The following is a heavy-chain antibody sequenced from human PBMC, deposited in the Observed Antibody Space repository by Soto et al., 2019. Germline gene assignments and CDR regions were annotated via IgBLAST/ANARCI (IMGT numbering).Heavy chain of an antibody. J-gene: IGHJ4*02. D-gene: IGHD3-10*01. V-gene: IGHV3-7*04. CDR1: GFTFSSYW. Sequence: EVQLVESGGGLVQPGGSLRLSCAASGFTFSSYWMSWVRQAPGKGLEWVANIKEDGSERYYVDSVKGRFTISRDNAKNSRCLQMNSMRAEDTAVHYCARATGADKEDYWGQGTLVTVSS. CDR2: IKEDGSER. CDR3: ARATGADKEDY.